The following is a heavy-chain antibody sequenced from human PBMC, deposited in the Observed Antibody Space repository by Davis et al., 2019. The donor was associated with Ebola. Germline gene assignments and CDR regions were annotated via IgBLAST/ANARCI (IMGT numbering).Heavy chain of an antibody. V-gene: IGHV2-70*11. J-gene: IGHJ4*02. CDR1: GFSLSTSGMC. CDR2: IDWDDVK. Sequence: SGPTLVKPTQTLTLTCTFSGFSLSTSGMCVNWIRQPPGKALEWLARIDWDDVKNYNTSLKTRPTISKDTSKNQVVLTMTNLDPVDTATYYCARIRTSKCRDDYWGQGTLVTVSS. D-gene: IGHD1-1*01. CDR3: ARIRTSKCRDDY.